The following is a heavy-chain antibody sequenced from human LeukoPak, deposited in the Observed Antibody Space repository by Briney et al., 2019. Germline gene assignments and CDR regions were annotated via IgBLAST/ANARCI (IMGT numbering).Heavy chain of an antibody. D-gene: IGHD6-19*01. CDR2: ISYDGSNK. CDR1: GFTFSSYG. Sequence: PGGSLRLSCAASGFTFSSYGMHWVRQAPGKGLEWVAVISYDGSNKYYADSVKGRFTISRDNSKNTLYLQMNSLRAEDTAVYYCAKDAVAGFYYFDYWGQGTLVTVSS. CDR3: AKDAVAGFYYFDY. J-gene: IGHJ4*02. V-gene: IGHV3-30*18.